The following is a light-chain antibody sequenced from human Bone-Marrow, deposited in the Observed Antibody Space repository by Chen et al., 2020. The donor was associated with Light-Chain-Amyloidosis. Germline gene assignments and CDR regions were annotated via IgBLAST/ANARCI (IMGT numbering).Light chain of an antibody. V-gene: IGLV3-25*03. CDR1: DLPTKY. CDR3: QSADSSGTYEVI. CDR2: RDT. J-gene: IGLJ2*01. Sequence: SYELTQPTSVSVSPGQTARFTCSGDDLPTKYAYWYQQKPGQAPVLVIHRDTERPSGISERFSGSSSGTTATLTSSGVQAEDEADYHCQSADSSGTYEVIFGGGTKLTVL.